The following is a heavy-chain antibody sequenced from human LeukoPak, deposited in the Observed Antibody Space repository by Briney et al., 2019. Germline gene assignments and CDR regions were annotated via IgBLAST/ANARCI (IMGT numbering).Heavy chain of an antibody. V-gene: IGHV3-7*02. CDR2: IKGDGSEK. Sequence: PGGSLRLSCAASGFTFRNHWMGWVRQAPGKGLEWVANIKGDGSEKEYVDSVKGRFTISRDNAKNTLYLQMNTLRAEDTAVYYCASLDYWGQGTPVTVSS. CDR3: ASLDY. CDR1: GFTFRNHW. J-gene: IGHJ4*02.